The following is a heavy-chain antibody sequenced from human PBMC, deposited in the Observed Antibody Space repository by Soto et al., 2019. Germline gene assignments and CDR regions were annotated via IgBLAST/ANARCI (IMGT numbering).Heavy chain of an antibody. V-gene: IGHV3-23*01. Sequence: GGSLRLSCAASGFTFSSYAMSWVRQAPGKGLEWVSAISGSGGSTYYADSVKGRFTISRDSSKNTVYLEMNTLRAEDTAVYYCAKDRVAGAIADRFDSWGQGTLVTVSS. CDR2: ISGSGGST. CDR3: AKDRVAGAIADRFDS. D-gene: IGHD1-26*01. J-gene: IGHJ5*01. CDR1: GFTFSSYA.